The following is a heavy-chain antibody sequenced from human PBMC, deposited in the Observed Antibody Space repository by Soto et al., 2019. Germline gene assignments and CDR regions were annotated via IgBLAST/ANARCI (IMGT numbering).Heavy chain of an antibody. D-gene: IGHD4-17*01. CDR1: GGSFSGYY. CDR2: INHSGST. CDR3: ARGNETTVTTSYYFDY. J-gene: IGHJ4*02. Sequence: QVQLQQWGAGLLKPSETLSLTCAVYGGSFSGYYWSWIRQPPGKGLEWIGEINHSGSTNYNPSLKGRVTISVDTSKNQFSLKLSSVTAADTAVYYCARGNETTVTTSYYFDYWGQGTLVTVSS. V-gene: IGHV4-34*01.